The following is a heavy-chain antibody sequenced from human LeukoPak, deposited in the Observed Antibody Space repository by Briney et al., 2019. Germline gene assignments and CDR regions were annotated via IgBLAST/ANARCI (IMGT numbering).Heavy chain of an antibody. V-gene: IGHV4-34*01. J-gene: IGHJ4*02. Sequence: SETLSLTCAVYGGSFSGYYWSWIRQPPGKGLEWIGEINHSGSTNYNPSLKSRVTISVDTSKNQFSLKLSSVTAADTAVYYCARVSDILTGSYDYWGQGTLVTVSS. CDR3: ARVSDILTGSYDY. CDR1: GGSFSGYY. D-gene: IGHD3-9*01. CDR2: INHSGST.